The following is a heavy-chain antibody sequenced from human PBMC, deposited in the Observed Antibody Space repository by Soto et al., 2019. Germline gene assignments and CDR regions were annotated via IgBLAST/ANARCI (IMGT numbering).Heavy chain of an antibody. CDR2: ISYDGSNK. CDR1: GFTFSSYG. J-gene: IGHJ4*02. Sequence: GGSLRLSCAASGFTFSSYGMHWVRQAPGKGLEWVAVISYDGSNKYYADSVKGRFTISRDNSKNTLYLQMNSLRAEDTAVYYCAKVIESIVATTADDYWGQGTLVTVSS. CDR3: AKVIESIVATTADDY. D-gene: IGHD5-12*01. V-gene: IGHV3-30*18.